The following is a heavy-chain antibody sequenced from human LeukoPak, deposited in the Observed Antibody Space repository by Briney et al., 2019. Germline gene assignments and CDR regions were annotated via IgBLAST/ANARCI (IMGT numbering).Heavy chain of an antibody. CDR2: INPNSGGT. CDR1: GYTFTGYY. D-gene: IGHD3-22*01. V-gene: IGHV1-2*02. CDR3: ARGSLRVTMIVVVITGGAFDI. J-gene: IGHJ3*02. Sequence: ASVKVSCKASGYTFTGYYMHWVRQAPGQGLEWMGRINPNSGGTNYAQKFQGRVTMTRDTSISTAYMELSRLRSDDTAVYYCARGSLRVTMIVVVITGGAFDIWGQGTMVTVSS.